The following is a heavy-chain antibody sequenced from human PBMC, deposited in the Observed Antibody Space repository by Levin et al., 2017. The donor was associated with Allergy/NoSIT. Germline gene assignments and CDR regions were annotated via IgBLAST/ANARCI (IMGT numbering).Heavy chain of an antibody. CDR3: ARDLAGVEWLQDYYYYGMDV. Sequence: GESLKISCAASGFTFSSYSMNWVRQAPGKGLEWVSSISSSSSYIYYADSVKGRFTISRDNAKNSLYLQMNSLRAEDTAVYYCARDLAGVEWLQDYYYYGMDVWGQGTTVTVSS. V-gene: IGHV3-21*01. J-gene: IGHJ6*02. CDR2: ISSSSSYI. CDR1: GFTFSSYS. D-gene: IGHD3-3*01.